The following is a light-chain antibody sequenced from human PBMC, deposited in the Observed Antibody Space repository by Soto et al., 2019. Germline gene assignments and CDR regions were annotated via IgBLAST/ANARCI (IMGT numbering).Light chain of an antibody. V-gene: IGKV1-9*01. CDR2: AAS. Sequence: DIQLTQSPSFLSASLGDRVTVTCRASQGIGSYLAWYQQKPGKAPRLLIYAASTLQSGVPSRFSGSGSDTEFTLTISSLQPEYFATYYCQQLNNYPLTFGGGTKVDIK. CDR3: QQLNNYPLT. J-gene: IGKJ4*01. CDR1: QGIGSY.